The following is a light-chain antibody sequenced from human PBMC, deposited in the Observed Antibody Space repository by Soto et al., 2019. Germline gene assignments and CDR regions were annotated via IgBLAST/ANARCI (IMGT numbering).Light chain of an antibody. J-gene: IGLJ2*01. V-gene: IGLV3-1*01. CDR3: PAWDSSTVV. Sequence: SYELTQPPSVSGSPGQTASITCSGDKLGDKYACWYQQKPGQSPVLVIYQDSKRPSGIPERFSGSNSGNTATLTIRGTQAVDEADYYCPAWDSSTVVFGGGTQLTVL. CDR2: QDS. CDR1: KLGDKY.